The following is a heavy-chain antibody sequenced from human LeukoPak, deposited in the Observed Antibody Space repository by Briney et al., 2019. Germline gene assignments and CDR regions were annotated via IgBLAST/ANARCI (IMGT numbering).Heavy chain of an antibody. Sequence: SVKVSCKASGGTFSSYAISWVRQAPGQGLEWMGGIIPIFGTANYAQKFQGRVTITADESTSTAYMELSSLRSEDTAVYYCARVDFDGTGSYYPYYYYGMDVWGQGTTVTVSS. CDR3: ARVDFDGTGSYYPYYYYGMDV. V-gene: IGHV1-69*13. CDR2: IIPIFGTA. D-gene: IGHD3-10*01. J-gene: IGHJ6*02. CDR1: GGTFSSYA.